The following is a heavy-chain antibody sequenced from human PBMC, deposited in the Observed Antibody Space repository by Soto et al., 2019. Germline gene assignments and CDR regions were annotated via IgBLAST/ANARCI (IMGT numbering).Heavy chain of an antibody. CDR1: GGSISSYY. CDR3: ARGGVAARKGRWFDP. J-gene: IGHJ5*02. Sequence: QVQLQESGPGLVKPSETLSLTCTVSGGSISSYYWGWIRQPPGKGLEWIGYIHYSGSTNYNPSLRSRVTISVDTPKNQFSLKVNTMIAADTAIYYCARGGVAARKGRWFDPWGQGTLVTLSS. V-gene: IGHV4-59*01. CDR2: IHYSGST. D-gene: IGHD6-25*01.